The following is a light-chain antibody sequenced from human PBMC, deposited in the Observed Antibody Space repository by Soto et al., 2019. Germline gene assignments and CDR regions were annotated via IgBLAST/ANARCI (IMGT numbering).Light chain of an antibody. CDR1: QSVTNSY. Sequence: ITQSPVTLSVSPGERATLSCRASQSVTNSYLAWYQQKPGQAPRLLIFGASTRAAGIPARFSGSGSGTEFTLTISSLQSEDLAVYDCHLYSRCSLSFGVGIKVDLK. V-gene: IGKV3-15*01. J-gene: IGKJ4*01. CDR2: GAS. CDR3: HLYSRCSLS.